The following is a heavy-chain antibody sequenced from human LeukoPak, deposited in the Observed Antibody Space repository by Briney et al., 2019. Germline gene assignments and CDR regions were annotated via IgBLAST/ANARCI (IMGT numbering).Heavy chain of an antibody. CDR1: GGSASSGTYY. D-gene: IGHD3-10*01. J-gene: IGHJ4*02. V-gene: IGHV4-61*01. CDR3: ARRGGSGRSFDY. CDR2: IYYTGST. Sequence: SGTLSLTCTVSGGSASSGTYYWSWIRQPPGKGLEWIGYIYYTGSTNYNPSLKSRLTISVDTSKNQFSLKLSSVTAADTAVYYCARRGGSGRSFDYWGQGTLVTVSS.